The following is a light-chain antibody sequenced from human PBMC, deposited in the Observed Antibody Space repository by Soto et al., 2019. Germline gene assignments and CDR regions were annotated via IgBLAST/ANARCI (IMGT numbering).Light chain of an antibody. CDR3: QAWDRSTAGV. J-gene: IGLJ1*01. Sequence: SYELTQPPSVSVSPGQTANIACSGDKLGDKYVAWYQQKPGQFPVLVIYQDTKRPSGIPERFSGSNSGNTATLTISGTQAMDEADYYCQAWDRSTAGVFGTGTKLTVL. CDR2: QDT. V-gene: IGLV3-1*01. CDR1: KLGDKY.